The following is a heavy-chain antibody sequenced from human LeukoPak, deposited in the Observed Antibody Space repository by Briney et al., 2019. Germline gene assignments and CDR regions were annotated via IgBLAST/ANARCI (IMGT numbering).Heavy chain of an antibody. CDR1: GFTITSSA. CDR2: IVVGSGNT. Sequence: SVKVSCKASGFTITSSAVQWVRQARGQRLEWIGWIVVGSGNTNYAQKFQGRVTITRDTSASIAYMELSSLRSEDTAVYYCARGVGYNFGLYYYYGMDVWGQGTTVTVSS. CDR3: ARGVGYNFGLYYYYGMDV. V-gene: IGHV1-58*01. J-gene: IGHJ6*02. D-gene: IGHD5-18*01.